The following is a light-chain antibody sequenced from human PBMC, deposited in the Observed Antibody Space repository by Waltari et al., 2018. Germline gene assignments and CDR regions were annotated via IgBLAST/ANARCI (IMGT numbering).Light chain of an antibody. CDR3: SSYAGSNNLV. CDR1: SSDVGGYNY. J-gene: IGLJ2*01. V-gene: IGLV2-8*01. CDR2: EVS. Sequence: QSALTQPPSASGSPGQSVPISCTGTSSDVGGYNYVPWYQQHPGKAPKLMIYEVSKRPSGVPDRFSGSKSGNTASLTVSGLQAEDEADYYCSSYAGSNNLVFGGGTKLTVL.